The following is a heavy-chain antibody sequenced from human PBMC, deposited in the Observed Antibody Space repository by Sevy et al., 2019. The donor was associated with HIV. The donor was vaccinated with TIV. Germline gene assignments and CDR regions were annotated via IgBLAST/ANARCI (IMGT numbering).Heavy chain of an antibody. D-gene: IGHD3-3*01. J-gene: IGHJ6*02. CDR3: ASGGNGDFWSYEYYYYGVDV. Sequence: ASVKVSCEASGYSFDSYDINWVRQATGQGLEWMGWMSPKTGATGFAQKFKGRVTMTRNTSISTAYMELSSLTNEDTAVYYCASGGNGDFWSYEYYYYGVDVWGQGTTVTVSS. V-gene: IGHV1-8*01. CDR2: MSPKTGAT. CDR1: GYSFDSYD.